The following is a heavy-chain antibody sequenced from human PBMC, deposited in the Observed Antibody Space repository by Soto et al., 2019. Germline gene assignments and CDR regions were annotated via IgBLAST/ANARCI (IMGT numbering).Heavy chain of an antibody. D-gene: IGHD6-13*01. J-gene: IGHJ6*02. CDR1: GFTFSYYP. CDR3: ERLTRHMLATLYSSPLDGREPQTNVDV. V-gene: IGHV3-30*04. CDR2: ISFDGSNK. Sequence: QMQLVESGGGAVQPGRSLRLSCAASGFTFSYYPMHWVRQAPGKGLEWVAVISFDGSNKYYADTVKGRITISRDNSKKTLHLQINSLRGEDTADYYCERLTRHMLATLYSSPLDGREPQTNVDVMGQGTTITV.